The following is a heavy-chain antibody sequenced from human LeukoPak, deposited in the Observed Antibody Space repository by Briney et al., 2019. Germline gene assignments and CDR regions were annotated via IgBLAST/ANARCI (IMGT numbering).Heavy chain of an antibody. Sequence: PGGSLRLSCAASGFTFSSYAMNWVRQAPGKGLEWVSSISGSGGSTYYADSVEGRFTISRDNSKNTLYLQMDSLRAEDTAVYYCAKALCSSTSCSTDYWGQGTLVTVSS. CDR3: AKALCSSTSCSTDY. V-gene: IGHV3-23*01. J-gene: IGHJ4*02. CDR1: GFTFSSYA. CDR2: ISGSGGST. D-gene: IGHD2-2*01.